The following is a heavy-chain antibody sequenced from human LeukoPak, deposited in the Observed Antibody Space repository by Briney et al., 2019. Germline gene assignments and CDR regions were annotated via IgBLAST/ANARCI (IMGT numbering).Heavy chain of an antibody. J-gene: IGHJ1*01. Sequence: ASVKVSCKASGYTFTSYYMHWVRQAPGQGLEWMGIINPSGGSTSYAQKFQGRVTMTRDTSTSTVYMELSSLRSEDTAVYYCASADTAAGTPFGHWGQGTLVTVSS. CDR2: INPSGGST. CDR3: ASADTAAGTPFGH. V-gene: IGHV1-46*01. CDR1: GYTFTSYY. D-gene: IGHD6-13*01.